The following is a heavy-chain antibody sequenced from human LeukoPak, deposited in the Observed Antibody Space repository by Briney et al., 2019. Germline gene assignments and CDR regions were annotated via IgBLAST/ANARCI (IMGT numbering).Heavy chain of an antibody. Sequence: GGSLRLSCAASGFTFSSYWMHWVRQARGKGLVWVSRISPDGSSAIYADSVKGRFTISRDDAKNSLSLQMNSLRAEDTAVYFCARGGYCTSGTCYSWNAFDIWGQGTMVTVSS. CDR3: ARGGYCTSGTCYSWNAFDI. V-gene: IGHV3-74*01. CDR1: GFTFSSYW. J-gene: IGHJ3*02. D-gene: IGHD2-15*01. CDR2: ISPDGSSA.